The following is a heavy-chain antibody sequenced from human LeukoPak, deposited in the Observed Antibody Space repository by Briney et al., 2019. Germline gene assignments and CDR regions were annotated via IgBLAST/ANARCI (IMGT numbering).Heavy chain of an antibody. CDR1: GDSISSGSYY. CDR2: IYTSGST. J-gene: IGHJ4*02. CDR3: AREEYYSDNSGYYPDF. V-gene: IGHV4-61*02. Sequence: PSQTLSLTCTVSGDSISSGSYYWSWIRQPAGKGLEWIGRIYTSGSTNYNPSLKSRVTISVDTSKNQFSLKLSSATAADTAVYYCAREEYYSDNSGYYPDFWGQGTLVTVSS. D-gene: IGHD3-22*01.